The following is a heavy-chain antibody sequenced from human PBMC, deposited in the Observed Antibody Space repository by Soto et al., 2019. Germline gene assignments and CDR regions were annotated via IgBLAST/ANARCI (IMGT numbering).Heavy chain of an antibody. CDR3: ARNYGGNVDAFDI. CDR2: IYYSGST. J-gene: IGHJ3*02. D-gene: IGHD4-17*01. V-gene: IGHV4-31*03. CDR1: GGSISSGGYY. Sequence: QVQLQESGPGLVEPSQTLSLTCTVSGGSISSGGYYWSWIRQHPGKGLEWIGYIYYSGSTYYNPSLKSRVTISVDTSKNQFSLKLSSVTAADTAVYYCARNYGGNVDAFDIWGQGTMVTVSS.